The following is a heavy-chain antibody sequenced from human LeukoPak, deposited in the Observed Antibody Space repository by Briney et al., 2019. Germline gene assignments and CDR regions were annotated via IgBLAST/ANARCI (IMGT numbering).Heavy chain of an antibody. Sequence: GGSLRLSCAASGFTVSSNYMSWVRQAPGKGLEWVSVIYSGGSTYYADSVKGRFTISRDNPKNTLYLQMNSLRAEDTAVYYCARAREERQSYYYMDVWGKGTTVTISS. CDR1: GFTVSSNY. D-gene: IGHD1-1*01. V-gene: IGHV3-53*01. CDR2: IYSGGST. CDR3: ARAREERQSYYYMDV. J-gene: IGHJ6*03.